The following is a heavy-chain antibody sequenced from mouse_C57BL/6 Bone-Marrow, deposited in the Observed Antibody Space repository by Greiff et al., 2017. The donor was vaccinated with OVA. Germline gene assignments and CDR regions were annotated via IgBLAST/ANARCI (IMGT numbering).Heavy chain of an antibody. CDR3: ARAYSGGAMDY. CDR1: GFTFSSYA. D-gene: IGHD1-1*02. V-gene: IGHV5-4*03. CDR2: ISDGGSYT. J-gene: IGHJ4*01. Sequence: EVKLVESGGGLVKPGGSLKLSCAASGFTFSSYAMSWVRQTPEKRLEWVATISDGGSYTYYPDNVKGRFTITRDNAKNNLYLQMSHLKSEDTAMYYCARAYSGGAMDYWGQGTSVTVSS.